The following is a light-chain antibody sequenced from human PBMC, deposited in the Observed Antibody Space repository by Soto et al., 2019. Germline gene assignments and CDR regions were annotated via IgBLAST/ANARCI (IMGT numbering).Light chain of an antibody. CDR3: TSYNSTIPYV. CDR1: SNDVGGYNY. Sequence: QSALTQPASVSGSPGQSITISCTGSSNDVGGYNYVSWYQQHPGQAPKLIIYEVSDRPSGVSPRFSGSKSGNTASLTISGLQVEDEAAYFCTSYNSTIPYVFGSGTKVTVL. CDR2: EVS. V-gene: IGLV2-14*01. J-gene: IGLJ1*01.